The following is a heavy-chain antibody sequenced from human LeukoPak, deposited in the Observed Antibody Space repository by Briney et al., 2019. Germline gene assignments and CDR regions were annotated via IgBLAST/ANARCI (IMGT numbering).Heavy chain of an antibody. J-gene: IGHJ3*01. CDR3: ARAENHPSRLVGATIGVGDY. Sequence: ASVKVSCKASGYTFTSYAMHWVRQAPGQRLEWMGWINAGNGNTKYSQKFQGRVTITRDTSASTAYMELSSLRSEDTAVYYCARAENHPSRLVGATIGVGDYWGQGTMVTVSS. CDR2: INAGNGNT. CDR1: GYTFTSYA. V-gene: IGHV1-3*01. D-gene: IGHD1-26*01.